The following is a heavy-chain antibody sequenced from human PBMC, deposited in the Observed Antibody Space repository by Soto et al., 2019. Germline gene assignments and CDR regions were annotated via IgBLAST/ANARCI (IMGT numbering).Heavy chain of an antibody. CDR3: AREGYCSGGSCYYMDV. CDR2: IGTAGDT. D-gene: IGHD2-15*01. V-gene: IGHV3-13*01. Sequence: GGSLRLSCAASGFTFSSYDMHWVRQATGKGLEWVSAIGTAGDTYYPGSVKGRFTISRENAKNSLYLQMNSLRAGDTAVYYCAREGYCSGGSCYYMDVWGKGPRSPSP. CDR1: GFTFSSYD. J-gene: IGHJ6*03.